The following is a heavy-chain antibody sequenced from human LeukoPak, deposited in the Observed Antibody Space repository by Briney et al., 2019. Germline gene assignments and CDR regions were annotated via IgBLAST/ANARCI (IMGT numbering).Heavy chain of an antibody. V-gene: IGHV3-53*01. CDR2: IYSDAGT. CDR1: GSSVSNYY. Sequence: PGGSLRLSCAVSGSSVSNYYMSWVRQAPGKGLAWVSLIYSDAGTSYADSAKGRFTISRDNSKNTLFLQMNTLRAEDTAVYYCARDSDGGNLDSWGQGTLVTVSS. CDR3: ARDSDGGNLDS. D-gene: IGHD3-10*01. J-gene: IGHJ4*02.